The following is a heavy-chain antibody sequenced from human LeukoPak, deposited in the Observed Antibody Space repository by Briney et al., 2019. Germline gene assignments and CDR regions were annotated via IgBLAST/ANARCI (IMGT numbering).Heavy chain of an antibody. D-gene: IGHD2-2*01. V-gene: IGHV3-7*03. CDR2: INEDGSTK. CDR3: ARDRACSTFDY. J-gene: IGHJ4*02. CDR1: EFTFSSSW. Sequence: GGSLRLSCTASEFTFSSSWMTWVRQAPGKGLAWLANINEDGSTKNYVDSVKGRFSISRDNAKKSLYLQMNSLRAEDTAVYYCARDRACSTFDYWGQGTLVTGSS.